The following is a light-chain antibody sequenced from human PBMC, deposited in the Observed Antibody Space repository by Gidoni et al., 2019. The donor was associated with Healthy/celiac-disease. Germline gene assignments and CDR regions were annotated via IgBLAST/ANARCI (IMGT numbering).Light chain of an antibody. J-gene: IGKJ2*01. V-gene: IGKV2-28*01. CDR2: VGS. CDR1: QSLLHSNGYYY. CDR3: MQALQTPRT. Sequence: EIALTPSPLSLPVTPGEPASIPCRHSQSLLHSNGYYYLDWYLQKPGQSPQLLLDVGSNRASGVPDRFSGSGAGAYFTLKISRVEAEYVGVYYCMQALQTPRTFGQGTKLEIK.